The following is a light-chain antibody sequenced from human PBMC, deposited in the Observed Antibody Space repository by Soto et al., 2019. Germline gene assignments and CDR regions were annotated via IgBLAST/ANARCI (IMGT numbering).Light chain of an antibody. CDR2: DSS. CDR1: QSVGSN. Sequence: EIVVTQSPATLSVSPGERATLSCRASQSVGSNLAWYQQKPGQAPRLLIYDSSTRATGIPVRFSGSGSGSEFTLTISSLQSEDFAVYYCQHYNNWPPWTFGQGTKVDIK. V-gene: IGKV3-15*01. CDR3: QHYNNWPPWT. J-gene: IGKJ1*01.